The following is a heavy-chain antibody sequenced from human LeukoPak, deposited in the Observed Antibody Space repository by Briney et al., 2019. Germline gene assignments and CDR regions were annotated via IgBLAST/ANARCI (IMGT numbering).Heavy chain of an antibody. CDR3: ARDRGRYYMDV. D-gene: IGHD6-25*01. Sequence: PGGSLRLSCAASGFTFRSYDMHWVRHATGKGLEWVSGIGTAGEIYYPGSVKGRFTISRENAKNSLYLQMNSLRAGDTAVYYCARDRGRYYMDVWGKGTTVTISS. J-gene: IGHJ6*03. CDR2: IGTAGEI. CDR1: GFTFRSYD. V-gene: IGHV3-13*01.